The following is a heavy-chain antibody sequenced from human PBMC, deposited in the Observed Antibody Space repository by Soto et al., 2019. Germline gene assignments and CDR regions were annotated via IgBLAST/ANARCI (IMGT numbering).Heavy chain of an antibody. Sequence: GESLKVSCKASGYTFTSYGISWVRQAPGQGLEWMGWISAYNGNTNYAQKLQGRVTMTTDTSTSTAYMELRSLRSDDTAVYYCARGGPIVVVLGDYYFDYWGQGTLVTVSS. D-gene: IGHD2-15*01. J-gene: IGHJ4*02. CDR1: GYTFTSYG. V-gene: IGHV1-18*01. CDR3: ARGGPIVVVLGDYYFDY. CDR2: ISAYNGNT.